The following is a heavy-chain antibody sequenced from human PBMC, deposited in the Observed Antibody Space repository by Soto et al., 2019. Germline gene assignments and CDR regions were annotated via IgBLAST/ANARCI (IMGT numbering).Heavy chain of an antibody. CDR3: ARWGDSFTADY. Sequence: QVQLQESGPGLVKPSETLSLTCTVSGDYISDNTYYWGWIRQSPGKRLEWIGSINYRGITYYNPSLKSRVTASVDTSKNPSSLRLSSVTAADTAVYYCARWGDSFTADYWGQGTLVTVSS. CDR2: INYRGIT. CDR1: GDYISDNTYY. J-gene: IGHJ4*02. D-gene: IGHD2-21*02. V-gene: IGHV4-39*02.